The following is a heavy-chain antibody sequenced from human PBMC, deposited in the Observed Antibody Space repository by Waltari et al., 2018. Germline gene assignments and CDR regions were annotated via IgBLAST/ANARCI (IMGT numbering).Heavy chain of an antibody. J-gene: IGHJ6*03. CDR3: ARDRGVRGVINLDYMDV. Sequence: EMQLVESGGGLVKPGGSLRLSCAASGFTFSSYSMNWVRQAPGKGLEWVSSISSSSSYIYYADSVKGRFTISRDNAKNSLYLQMNSLRAEDTAVYYCARDRGVRGVINLDYMDVWGKGTTVTVSS. CDR1: GFTFSSYS. V-gene: IGHV3-21*01. D-gene: IGHD3-10*01. CDR2: ISSSSSYI.